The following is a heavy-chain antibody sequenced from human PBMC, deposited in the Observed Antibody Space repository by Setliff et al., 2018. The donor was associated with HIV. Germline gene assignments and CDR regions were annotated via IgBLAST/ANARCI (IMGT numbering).Heavy chain of an antibody. J-gene: IGHJ3*02. Sequence: PGESLKXSCKGSGYSFTSYWISWVRQMPGKGLEWMGRIDPSDSYTNYSPSFQGHVTISADKSISTAYLQWSSLKASDTAIYYCARHRHTAAGTLDAFDIWGQGTVVTVSS. V-gene: IGHV5-10-1*01. D-gene: IGHD6-13*01. CDR1: GYSFTSYW. CDR3: ARHRHTAAGTLDAFDI. CDR2: IDPSDSYT.